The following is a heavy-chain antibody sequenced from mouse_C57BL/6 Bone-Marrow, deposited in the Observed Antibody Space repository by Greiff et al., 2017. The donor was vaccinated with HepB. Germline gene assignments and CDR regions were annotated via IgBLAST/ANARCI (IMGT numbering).Heavy chain of an antibody. V-gene: IGHV10-1*01. Sequence: EVKLMESGGGLVQPKGSLKLSCAASGFSFNTYAMNWVRQAPGKGFEWVARIRSKSNNYATYYADSVKDRFTIFRDDSESMLYLQMNNLKTEDTAMYYCVRLEGYTYAMDYWGQGTSVTVSS. J-gene: IGHJ4*01. CDR1: GFSFNTYA. CDR3: VRLEGYTYAMDY. CDR2: IRSKSNNYAT.